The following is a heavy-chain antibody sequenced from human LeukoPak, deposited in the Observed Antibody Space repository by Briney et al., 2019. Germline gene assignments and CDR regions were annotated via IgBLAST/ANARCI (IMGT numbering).Heavy chain of an antibody. V-gene: IGHV4-39*05. J-gene: IGHJ4*02. Sequence: KPSETPSLTCTVPGGSNSSSSYYWGWIPHPPRKGPEWVGSIYYSGSTYYNPSLKSRVTISVDTSKNQFSLKLSSVTAADTAVYYCATADVDTAMVLDYWGQGTLVTVSS. CDR3: ATADVDTAMVLDY. D-gene: IGHD5-18*01. CDR1: GGSNSSSSYY. CDR2: IYYSGST.